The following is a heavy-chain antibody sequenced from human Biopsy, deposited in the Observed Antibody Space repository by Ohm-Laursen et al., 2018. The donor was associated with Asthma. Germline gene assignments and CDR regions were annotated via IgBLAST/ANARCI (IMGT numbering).Heavy chain of an antibody. V-gene: IGHV1-69*01. D-gene: IGHD6-19*01. CDR3: ARCQVGYSSGWSLLLKKIYYSGMDV. CDR1: GGTFSNFA. CDR2: IMTVFGTT. Sequence: SSVKVSCKAPGGTFSNFAISWVRQAPGQGLEWLGGIMTVFGTTNYAQKCQGRVTITADESTSTAYMEVTSLRSEDTAIYYCARCQVGYSSGWSLLLKKIYYSGMDVWGQGTAVTVSS. J-gene: IGHJ6*02.